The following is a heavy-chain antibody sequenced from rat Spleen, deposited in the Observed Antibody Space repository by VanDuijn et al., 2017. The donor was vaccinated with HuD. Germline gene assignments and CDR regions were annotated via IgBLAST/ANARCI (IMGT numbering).Heavy chain of an antibody. J-gene: IGHJ4*01. CDR3: GKDMNYFSTYPFYLMGA. V-gene: IGHV5-27*01. Sequence: EVQLVESGGGLVQPGRSLKLSCAASGFTFSNYYMAWVRQAPTKGLEWVAYISTGGGSTYYRHSVKGRFTIPRANAANTVDLQMNSLRSEDTATYFCGKDMNYFSTYPFYLMGAWGQGTSVTVSS. D-gene: IGHD1-2*01. CDR1: GFTFSNYY. CDR2: ISTGGGST.